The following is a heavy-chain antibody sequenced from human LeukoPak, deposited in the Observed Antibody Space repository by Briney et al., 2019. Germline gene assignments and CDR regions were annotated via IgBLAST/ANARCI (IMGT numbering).Heavy chain of an antibody. J-gene: IGHJ4*02. CDR3: ARGYVGDY. CDR1: GGSISSGGYY. Sequence: PSQTLSLTCTVSGGSISSGGYYWSWIRQPPGKGLEWIGEINHSGSTNYNPSLKSRVTISVDTSKNQFSLKLSSVTAADTAVYYCARGYVGDYWGQGTLVTVSS. D-gene: IGHD5-12*01. V-gene: IGHV4-30-2*01. CDR2: INHSGST.